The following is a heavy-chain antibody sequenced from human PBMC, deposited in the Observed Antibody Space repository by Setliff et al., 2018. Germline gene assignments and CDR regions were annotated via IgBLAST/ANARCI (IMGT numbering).Heavy chain of an antibody. J-gene: IGHJ5*02. CDR3: ARDLIRGAPNWFDP. Sequence: GGSLRLSCAASGFTFSNYRMHWVRQAPGKGLEWVAVIWHDGGNKYHADSVKGRFTISRDNSKNTLYLQMNSLRPEDTAVYHCARDLIRGAPNWFDPWGQGTLVTVSS. D-gene: IGHD3-10*01. CDR2: IWHDGGNK. V-gene: IGHV3-33*08. CDR1: GFTFSNYR.